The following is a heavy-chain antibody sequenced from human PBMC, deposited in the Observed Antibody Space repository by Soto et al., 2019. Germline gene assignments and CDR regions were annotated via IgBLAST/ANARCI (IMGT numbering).Heavy chain of an antibody. V-gene: IGHV3-23*01. CDR3: AKDPDSSGWEAGGHTAYYFDY. CDR2: ISGSGGST. J-gene: IGHJ4*02. CDR1: GFTFSSYA. Sequence: EVQLLESGGGLVQPGGSLRLSCAASGFTFSSYAMSWVRQAPGKGLEWVSAISGSGGSTYYADSVKGRFTISRDNSKNTLYLQMNSLRAEDTAVYYCAKDPDSSGWEAGGHTAYYFDYWGQGTLVTVSS. D-gene: IGHD6-19*01.